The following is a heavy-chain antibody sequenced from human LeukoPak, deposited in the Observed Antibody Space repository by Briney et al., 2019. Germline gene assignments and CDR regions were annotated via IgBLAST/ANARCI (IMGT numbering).Heavy chain of an antibody. V-gene: IGHV1-18*01. CDR1: GYVFSNYG. CDR2: ISGNGDKT. Sequence: ASVKVSCKASGYVFSNYGISWVRRAPGQGLEWMGWISGNGDKTDNAKNFQGRVTMTRDTSTSTAYMELRSLRSDDTALYYCARDIDWTFEYWGQGTLVTVSS. D-gene: IGHD1-1*01. CDR3: ARDIDWTFEY. J-gene: IGHJ4*02.